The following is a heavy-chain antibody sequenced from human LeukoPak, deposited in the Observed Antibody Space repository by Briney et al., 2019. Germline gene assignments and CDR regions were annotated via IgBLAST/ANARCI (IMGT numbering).Heavy chain of an antibody. J-gene: IGHJ4*02. Sequence: PSETLSLTCTVSGGSISSSSYYWGWIRQPPGKGLEWIGSMHYSGSTYYNPSLKCRVTISVDTSKNQFSLRLSSVTAADTAVYFCARHSVYGSSSSFSSHFDNWGQGTLVIVSS. V-gene: IGHV4-39*01. CDR1: GGSISSSSYY. CDR2: MHYSGST. D-gene: IGHD6-6*01. CDR3: ARHSVYGSSSSFSSHFDN.